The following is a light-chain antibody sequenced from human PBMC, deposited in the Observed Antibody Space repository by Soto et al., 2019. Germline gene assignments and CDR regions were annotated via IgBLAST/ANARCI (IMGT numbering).Light chain of an antibody. CDR2: KAY. CDR3: QQYNSYSWT. CDR1: QSLNNW. V-gene: IGKV1-5*03. J-gene: IGKJ1*01. Sequence: DIQMTQSPSTLSASVGDRVTITCRASQSLNNWLAWYQQKPGKAPKLLIYKAYSLESGVPSRFSGSGSGTKFTLTISSLQPDDFATYYCQQYNSYSWTFDQGTKVDIK.